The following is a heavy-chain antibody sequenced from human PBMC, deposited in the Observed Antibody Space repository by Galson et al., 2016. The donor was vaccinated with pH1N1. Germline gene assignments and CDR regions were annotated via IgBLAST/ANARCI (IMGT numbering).Heavy chain of an antibody. CDR1: GFTFRSYG. CDR3: ATYCISSSCYEGSFDY. CDR2: ISSSGSYK. Sequence: SLRLSCAASGFTFRSYGMHWVRQAPGKGLEWVSYISSSGSYKNYADSVKARFIISRDDAKNSLYLQMNSLRAEDTAVYYCATYCISSSCYEGSFDYWGQGTLVTVSS. D-gene: IGHD2-2*01. J-gene: IGHJ4*02. V-gene: IGHV3-21*01.